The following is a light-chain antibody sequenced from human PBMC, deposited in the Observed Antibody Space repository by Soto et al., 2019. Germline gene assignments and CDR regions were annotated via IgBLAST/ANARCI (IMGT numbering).Light chain of an antibody. CDR2: AAF. V-gene: IGKV1-39*01. CDR3: QQSYSTPRT. CDR1: QSISSY. Sequence: DIQMTQSPSSLSASVGDRVTITCRASQSISSYLHWYQQKPGKAPKLLIYAAFSLQSGVPSRFSGSGSGTDFTLTISSLQPEDSATYYCQQSYSTPRTFGQGTKLEIK. J-gene: IGKJ2*01.